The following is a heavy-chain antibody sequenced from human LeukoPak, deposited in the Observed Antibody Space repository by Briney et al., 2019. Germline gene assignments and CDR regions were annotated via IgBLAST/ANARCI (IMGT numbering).Heavy chain of an antibody. V-gene: IGHV4-59*01. Sequence: SETLSHTCTVSGGSISTYYWSWTRQSPGKAMEWIGYIYDSGSTNYNPSLKSRVTISLDTSKNQFSLKLRSMTAADTAVYFCARLATPLSWLVHWGQGTLVTVSS. CDR1: GGSISTYY. CDR3: ARLATPLSWLVH. CDR2: IYDSGST. J-gene: IGHJ5*02. D-gene: IGHD2-15*01.